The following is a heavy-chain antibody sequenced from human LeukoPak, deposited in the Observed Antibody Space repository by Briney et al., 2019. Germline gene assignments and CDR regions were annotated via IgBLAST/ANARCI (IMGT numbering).Heavy chain of an antibody. CDR2: MNSDGTSI. Sequence: GGSLRLSCVVSGFTFTNYWMQWVRQVPGKGLVWVARMNSDGTSIIHADSVKGRFTISRDISKNTLYLQMNSLRAEDSALYYCARGGRGSAAVVAPRSFDIWGQGTMVTVSS. D-gene: IGHD3-22*01. J-gene: IGHJ3*02. CDR1: GFTFTNYW. V-gene: IGHV3-74*01. CDR3: ARGGRGSAAVVAPRSFDI.